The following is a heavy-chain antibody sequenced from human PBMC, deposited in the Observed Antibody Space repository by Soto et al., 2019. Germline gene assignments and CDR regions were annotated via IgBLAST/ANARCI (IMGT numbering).Heavy chain of an antibody. D-gene: IGHD2-2*01. CDR1: GFTFSSYA. J-gene: IGHJ6*03. CDR3: AKNGCSSTSCPYYYYYYYMDV. CDR2: ISVSGGST. V-gene: IGHV3-23*01. Sequence: EVQLLESGGGLVQPGGSLRLSCAASGFTFSSYAMSWVRQAPGKGLEWVSAISVSGGSTYYADSVKGRFTISRDNSKNTLYLQMNSLRAEDTVVYYCAKNGCSSTSCPYYYYYYYMDVWGKGTTVTVSS.